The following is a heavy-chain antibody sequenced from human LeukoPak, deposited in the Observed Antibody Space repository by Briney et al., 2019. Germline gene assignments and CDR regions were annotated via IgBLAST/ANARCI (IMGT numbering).Heavy chain of an antibody. J-gene: IGHJ6*03. D-gene: IGHD1-26*01. V-gene: IGHV1-69*06. CDR1: GGTFSSYA. CDR2: IIPIFGTT. Sequence: SVKVSCKASGGTFSSYAISWVRQAPGQGLEWMGGIIPIFGTTNYAQKFQGRVTITADKSTSPVYMEVSSLRSEDTAVYYCARARFPYYRLSGTYYMDVWGKGTTVTVSS. CDR3: ARARFPYYRLSGTYYMDV.